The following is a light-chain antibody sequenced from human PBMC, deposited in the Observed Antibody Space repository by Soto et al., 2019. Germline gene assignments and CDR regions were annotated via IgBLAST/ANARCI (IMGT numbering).Light chain of an antibody. J-gene: IGKJ1*01. CDR2: DAS. V-gene: IGKV1-13*02. Sequence: AIQLTQSPSSLSASVWDIFTITCLASQSISSYLNWYQQKPGKAPKLLIYDASTLESGVPSRFSGRGSGTEFTLTISSLQPDDFATYYCQQYNSYWAFGQGTKVDIK. CDR3: QQYNSYWA. CDR1: QSISSY.